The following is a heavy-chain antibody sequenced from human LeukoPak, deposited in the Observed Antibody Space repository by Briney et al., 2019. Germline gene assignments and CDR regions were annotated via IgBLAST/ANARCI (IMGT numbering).Heavy chain of an antibody. J-gene: IGHJ4*02. CDR2: FDPEDGET. Sequence: ASVKVSCKVSGYTLTELSMHWVRQAPGKGLEWMGGFDPEDGETIYAQKFQGRVTMTEDTSTDTAYMELSSLRSEDTAVYYCATQERGYYYFILDYWGQGTLVTVSS. V-gene: IGHV1-24*01. CDR1: GYTLTELS. CDR3: ATQERGYYYFILDY. D-gene: IGHD3-22*01.